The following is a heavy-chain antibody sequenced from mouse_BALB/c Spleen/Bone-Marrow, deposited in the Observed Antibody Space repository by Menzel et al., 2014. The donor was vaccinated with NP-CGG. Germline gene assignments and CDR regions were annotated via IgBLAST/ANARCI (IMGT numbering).Heavy chain of an antibody. J-gene: IGHJ2*01. CDR3: ARPDGNYESYFDY. CDR1: GYTLTSSY. V-gene: IGHV1S56*01. Sequence: QVQLQQSGPELVKPGASVKMSCKASGYTLTSSYIHWVKQSPGQGLEWIGWIYPGDGSTEYNEKFKGKTTLTADKSSNTAYMLLSSLTSEDSAIYFCARPDGNYESYFDYWGQGTPLTVSS. D-gene: IGHD2-1*01. CDR2: IYPGDGST.